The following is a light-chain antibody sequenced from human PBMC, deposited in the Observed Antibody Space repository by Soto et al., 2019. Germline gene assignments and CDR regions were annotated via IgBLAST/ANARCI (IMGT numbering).Light chain of an antibody. CDR2: GAS. V-gene: IGKV3-20*01. CDR3: HQYGSSPET. Sequence: EIVLTQSPGTLSLSPGERASLSCRASQSVSSSHLAWYQQKPGQAPRLLIYGASSRATRIPDRFSGSGSGADFTLTISRLEPEDFAVYDCHQYGSSPETFGQGTKVEIK. CDR1: QSVSSSH. J-gene: IGKJ1*01.